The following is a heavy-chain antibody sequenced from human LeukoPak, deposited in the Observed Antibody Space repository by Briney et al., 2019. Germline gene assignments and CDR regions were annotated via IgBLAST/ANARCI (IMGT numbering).Heavy chain of an antibody. CDR1: GFTFSSCA. D-gene: IGHD1-1*01. Sequence: GGSLRLSCAASGFTFSSCAMHWVRQAPGKGLEYGSAISSNGGSTYYANSVKGRFTISRDNSKNTLYLQMGSLRAEDMAVYYCARVEDYYYYMDVWGKGTTVTVSS. J-gene: IGHJ6*03. V-gene: IGHV3-64*01. CDR3: ARVEDYYYYMDV. CDR2: ISSNGGST.